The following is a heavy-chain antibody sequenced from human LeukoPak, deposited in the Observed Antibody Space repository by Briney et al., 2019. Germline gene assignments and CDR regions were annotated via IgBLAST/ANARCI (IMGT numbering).Heavy chain of an antibody. CDR2: IQYSVSA. J-gene: IGHJ5*02. CDR3: ARLGHQSFDP. V-gene: IGHV4-59*01. D-gene: IGHD2-2*01. CDR1: GGSLSSYY. Sequence: SETPSPPLSIAGGSLSSYYWSWIRQPPRNGLECIGYIQYSVSANYNPSLKSRVTTSVDTSKNQFSLKPSAVTAADTAVYYCARLGHQSFDPWGEGTLVAVSS.